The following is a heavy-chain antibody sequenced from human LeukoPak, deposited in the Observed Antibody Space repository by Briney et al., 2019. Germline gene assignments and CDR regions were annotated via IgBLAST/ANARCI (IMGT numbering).Heavy chain of an antibody. CDR1: GFTFSNYW. CDR2: IYVDGRTT. Sequence: GGSLRLSCVASGFTFSNYWMHWVRQPPGQGLVWVSRIYVDGRTTNYADSVKGRFTISRDNAKNTVYLEMNSLSVEDTATYYCIRDFRSADLWGQGTLVTVTS. CDR3: IRDFRSADL. V-gene: IGHV3-74*01. J-gene: IGHJ5*02.